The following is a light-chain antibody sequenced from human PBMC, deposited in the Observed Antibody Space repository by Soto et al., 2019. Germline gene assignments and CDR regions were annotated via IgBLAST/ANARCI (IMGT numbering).Light chain of an antibody. CDR1: QTVTGTS. Sequence: EIVLTQSPGTLSLSPGEKVTLSCRASQTVTGTSLAWYQQKPGQGPRLLIYGASPRATGLTDRFSGSGSGKDFTLTISRLEPEDFAVYYCHQYGHSPYTFGQGTKLEI. CDR2: GAS. J-gene: IGKJ2*01. V-gene: IGKV3-20*01. CDR3: HQYGHSPYT.